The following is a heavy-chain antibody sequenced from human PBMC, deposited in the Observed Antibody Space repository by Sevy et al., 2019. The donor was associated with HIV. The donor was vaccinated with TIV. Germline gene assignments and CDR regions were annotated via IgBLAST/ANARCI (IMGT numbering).Heavy chain of an antibody. V-gene: IGHV4-59*01. CDR3: ARVRNSGSYLFDY. D-gene: IGHD1-26*01. CDR1: SGSISSYY. J-gene: IGHJ4*02. CDR2: IYYSGST. Sequence: SETLSLTCTVSSGSISSYYWSWIRQPPGKGLEWIGYIYYSGSTNYNPSLKSRVTISVDTSKNQFSLKLSSVTAADTAVYYCARVRNSGSYLFDYWGQGTLVTVSS.